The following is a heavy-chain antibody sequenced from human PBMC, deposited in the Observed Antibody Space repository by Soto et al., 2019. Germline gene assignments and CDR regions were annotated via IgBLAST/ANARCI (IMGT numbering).Heavy chain of an antibody. CDR1: GFTFSRYG. CDR2: IFYAGSYK. J-gene: IGHJ4*02. V-gene: IGHV3-30*18. CDR3: AKDGDYGGSAAGY. D-gene: IGHD4-17*01. Sequence: QVQLVESGGGVVQPGRSLRLSCAASGFTFSRYGMHWVRQAPGKGLEWVAIIFYAGSYKDYADSVKGRFTISRDQSKHTLYLQMNSLRAEDTAVYYCAKDGDYGGSAAGYWGQGTLVTVSS.